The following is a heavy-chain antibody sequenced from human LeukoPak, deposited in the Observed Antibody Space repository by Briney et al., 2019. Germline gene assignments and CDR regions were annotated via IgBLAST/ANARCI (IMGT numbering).Heavy chain of an antibody. J-gene: IGHJ4*02. V-gene: IGHV1-2*02. CDR3: ARDMVGGYSYGPNY. CDR2: INPNSGGT. D-gene: IGHD5-18*01. Sequence: GASVKVSCKASGYTFTGYYMHWVRQAPGQGLEWMGWINPNSGGTNYAQKFQGRVTMTRDTSISTAYMELSRLRSDDTAVYYCARDMVGGYSYGPNYWGQGTLVTVSS. CDR1: GYTFTGYY.